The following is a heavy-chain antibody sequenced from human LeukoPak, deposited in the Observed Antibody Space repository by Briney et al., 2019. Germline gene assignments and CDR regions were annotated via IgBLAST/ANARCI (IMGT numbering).Heavy chain of an antibody. V-gene: IGHV4-30-2*01. Sequence: SETLSLTCAVSGGSISRGGYSWSWIRQPPGKGLEWIGYIYHSGSTYYNPSLKSRVTISVDRSKNQFSLKLTSVTAADTAVYYCASRDGYNSPFDYWGQETLVTVSS. CDR2: IYHSGST. CDR3: ASRDGYNSPFDY. J-gene: IGHJ4*02. D-gene: IGHD5-24*01. CDR1: GGSISRGGYS.